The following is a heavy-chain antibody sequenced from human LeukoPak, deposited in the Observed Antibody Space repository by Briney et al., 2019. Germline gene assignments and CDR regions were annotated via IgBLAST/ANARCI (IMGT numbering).Heavy chain of an antibody. J-gene: IGHJ4*02. CDR2: ISGSGGST. CDR1: GFTFSSYG. D-gene: IGHD4-17*01. CDR3: AKDWTTVTKQGDY. Sequence: GGSLRLSCAASGFTFSSYGMSWVRQAPGKGLEWVSAISGSGGSTYHADSVKGRFTISRDNSKNTLYLQMNSLRAEDTAVYYCAKDWTTVTKQGDYWGQGTLVTVSS. V-gene: IGHV3-23*01.